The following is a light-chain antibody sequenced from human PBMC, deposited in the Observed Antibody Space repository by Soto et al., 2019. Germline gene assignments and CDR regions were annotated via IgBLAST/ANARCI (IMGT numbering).Light chain of an antibody. CDR3: QQYGSSVSYT. J-gene: IGKJ2*01. V-gene: IGKV3-20*01. Sequence: VLTQSPGTLSLSPGERATLSCRASQTVSSNNLAWYQQKPGQAPRLLIYGASSRATGIPVRFSGSGSGTDFTLTISRLEPEDFAVYYCQQYGSSVSYTFGQGTKLEIK. CDR1: QTVSSNN. CDR2: GAS.